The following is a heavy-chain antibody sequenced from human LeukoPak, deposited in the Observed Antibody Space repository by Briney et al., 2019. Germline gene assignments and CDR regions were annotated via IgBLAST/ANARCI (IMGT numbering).Heavy chain of an antibody. CDR3: ARVPDYYGSGSYYYYYYMDV. D-gene: IGHD3-10*01. CDR2: INPNSGGT. Sequence: ASVKVSCKASGYTFTGYYMHWVRQAPGQGLEWMGWINPNSGGTNYAQKFQGRVTMTRDTSISTAYMELSRLRSDDTAVYYCARVPDYYGSGSYYYYYYMDVWGKGTTVTISS. CDR1: GYTFTGYY. J-gene: IGHJ6*03. V-gene: IGHV1-2*02.